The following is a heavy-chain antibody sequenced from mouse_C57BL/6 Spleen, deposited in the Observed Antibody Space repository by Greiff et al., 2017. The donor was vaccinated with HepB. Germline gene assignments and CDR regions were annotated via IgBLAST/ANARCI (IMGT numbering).Heavy chain of an antibody. CDR2: ISDGGSYT. CDR3: ARDRGFITTVVAGSYFDY. Sequence: EVQGVESGGGLVKPGGSLKLSCAASGFTFSSYAMSWVRQTPEKRLEWVATISDGGSYTYYPDNVKGRFTISRDNAKNNLYLQMSHLKSEDTAMYYCARDRGFITTVVAGSYFDYWGQGTTLTVSS. V-gene: IGHV5-4*01. D-gene: IGHD1-1*01. CDR1: GFTFSSYA. J-gene: IGHJ2*01.